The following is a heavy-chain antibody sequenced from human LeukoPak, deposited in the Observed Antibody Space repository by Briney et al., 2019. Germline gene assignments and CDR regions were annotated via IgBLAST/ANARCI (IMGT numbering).Heavy chain of an antibody. Sequence: SETLSLTCTVSGGSINSGDYYWSWIRQPPGKGLEWIGYIYYSGSTNYNPSLKSRVTISVDTSKNQFSLKLSSVTAADTAVYYCASTSGYRTFDYWGQGTLVTVSS. CDR3: ASTSGYRTFDY. CDR1: GGSINSGDYY. D-gene: IGHD3-3*01. J-gene: IGHJ4*02. V-gene: IGHV4-61*08. CDR2: IYYSGST.